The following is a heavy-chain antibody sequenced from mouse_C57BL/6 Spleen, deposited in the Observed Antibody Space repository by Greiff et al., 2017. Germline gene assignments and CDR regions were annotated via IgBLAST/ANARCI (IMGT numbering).Heavy chain of an antibody. CDR1: GYTFTSYW. J-gene: IGHJ2*01. Sequence: QVHVKQPGAELVKPGASVKLSCKASGYTFTSYWMHWVKQRPGQGLEWIGMIHPNSGSTNYNEKFKSKATLTVDKSSSTAYMQLSSLTSEDSAVYYCAPYYGYFDYWGQGTTLTVSS. D-gene: IGHD1-1*01. CDR3: APYYGYFDY. CDR2: IHPNSGST. V-gene: IGHV1-64*01.